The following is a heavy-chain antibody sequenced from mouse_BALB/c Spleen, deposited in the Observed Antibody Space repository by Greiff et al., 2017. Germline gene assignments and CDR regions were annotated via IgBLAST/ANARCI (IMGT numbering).Heavy chain of an antibody. V-gene: IGHV1S126*01. CDR2: IDPSDSET. Sequence: QVQLQQSGPQLVRPGASVKISCKASGYSFTSYWMHWVKQRPGQGLEWIGMIDPSDSETRLNQKFKDKATLTVDKSSSTAYMQLSSLTSEDSAVYYCARNGNYAMDYWGQGTSVTVSS. J-gene: IGHJ4*01. CDR1: GYSFTSYW. D-gene: IGHD2-1*01. CDR3: ARNGNYAMDY.